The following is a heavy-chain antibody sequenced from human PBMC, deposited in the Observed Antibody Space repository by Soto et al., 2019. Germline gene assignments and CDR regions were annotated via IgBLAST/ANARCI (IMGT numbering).Heavy chain of an antibody. CDR1: GASISSGGYY. D-gene: IGHD3-16*01. J-gene: IGHJ6*02. Sequence: QVQLQESGPGLVKPSQTLSLTCQVSGASISSGGYYWSWIRQLPGKGLEWIGYIYNSGPTYYNPPFKSRGTISVDTSKNQFSLKMASVSAADTAVYYCARDGAVPYGMDVWGHGTTVTVSS. V-gene: IGHV4-31*03. CDR2: IYNSGPT. CDR3: ARDGAVPYGMDV.